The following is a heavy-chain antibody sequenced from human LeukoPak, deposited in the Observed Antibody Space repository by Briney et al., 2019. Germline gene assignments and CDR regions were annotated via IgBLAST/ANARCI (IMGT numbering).Heavy chain of an antibody. CDR1: GYTFTGYY. CDR3: ARGIAARGGRQISYLDY. J-gene: IGHJ4*02. V-gene: IGHV1-2*02. Sequence: ASVKVSCKASGYTFTGYYMHWVRQAPGQGLEWMGWINPNSGGTNYAQKFQGRVTMTRDTSIIAAYMELSRLRSDDTAVYYLARGIAARGGRQISYLDYWGKGTLVTVSS. D-gene: IGHD6-6*01. CDR2: INPNSGGT.